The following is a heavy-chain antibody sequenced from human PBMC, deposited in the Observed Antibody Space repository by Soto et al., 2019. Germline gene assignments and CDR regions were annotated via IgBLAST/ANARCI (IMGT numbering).Heavy chain of an antibody. CDR1: GYTFTSYG. Sequence: QVPLVQSGAEVKKPGASVKVSCKASGYTFTSYGISWVRQAPGQGLEWMGWISAYNGNTNYAQKLQGRVTMTTDTSTSTAYMELRSLRSDDTAVYYCAIDPYNWNFLLYYGMDVWGQGTTVTVSS. CDR2: ISAYNGNT. CDR3: AIDPYNWNFLLYYGMDV. D-gene: IGHD1-7*01. V-gene: IGHV1-18*01. J-gene: IGHJ6*02.